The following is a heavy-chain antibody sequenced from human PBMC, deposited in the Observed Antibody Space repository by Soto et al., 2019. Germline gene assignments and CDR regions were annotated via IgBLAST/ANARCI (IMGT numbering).Heavy chain of an antibody. CDR3: XXXXXXVGVKPNFDH. CDR2: LSGXXXXX. Sequence: EVELLESGGGLVQPGGSLRLSCSASGFNFNNYAMNWVRQAPGKGLEWVSVLSGXXXXXXYSDSVSGRFIISRDNSKXXXXXXXXXXXXXXXXXXXXXXXXXXVGVKPNFDHWGQGTLVTVSS. CDR1: GFNFNNYA. D-gene: IGHD3-16*02. V-gene: IGHV3-23*01. J-gene: IGHJ4*02.